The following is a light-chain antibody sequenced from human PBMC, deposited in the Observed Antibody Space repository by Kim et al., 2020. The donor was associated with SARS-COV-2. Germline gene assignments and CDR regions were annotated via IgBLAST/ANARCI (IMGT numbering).Light chain of an antibody. CDR3: RVWDSGPVV. CDR2: RDR. CDR1: NIVNEN. Sequence: SYELTQPLSVSVALGQTARIPCGGNNIVNENVHWYQQKPGQAPVMVIYRDRIRPSGIPERFSGSKSGNTATLTISGAQPGDEADYYCRVWDSGPVVFGGGTQLTVL. V-gene: IGLV3-9*01. J-gene: IGLJ2*01.